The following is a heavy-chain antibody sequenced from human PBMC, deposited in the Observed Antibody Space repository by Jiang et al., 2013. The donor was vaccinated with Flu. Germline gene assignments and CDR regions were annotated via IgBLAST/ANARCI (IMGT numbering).Heavy chain of an antibody. CDR1: GDSISSFY. CDR2: VYYTGVT. D-gene: IGHD6-6*01. J-gene: IGHJ4*02. V-gene: IGHV4-59*01. Sequence: GLVKPSETLSLTCTVSGDSISSFYWNWIRQSPGKGLEWIGYVYYTGVTNYSPSLKSRVTISLDTSKNQFSLKLSSVTTADTAVYYCARGVFDYWGQGTRGHRL. CDR3: ARGVFDY.